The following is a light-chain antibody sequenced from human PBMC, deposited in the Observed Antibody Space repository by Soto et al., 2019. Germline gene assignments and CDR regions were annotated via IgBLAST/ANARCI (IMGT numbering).Light chain of an antibody. CDR2: SAS. Sequence: DIQMTQSPSSVSASVGDRVAFTCRASQPISNWLVWYQQKPGKAPKLLIYSASSLQSGVPSRFSGSGSGADFTLTISSLQPEDFATYYCQQAHSFPYTFGQGTKLEIK. V-gene: IGKV1-12*01. CDR1: QPISNW. CDR3: QQAHSFPYT. J-gene: IGKJ2*01.